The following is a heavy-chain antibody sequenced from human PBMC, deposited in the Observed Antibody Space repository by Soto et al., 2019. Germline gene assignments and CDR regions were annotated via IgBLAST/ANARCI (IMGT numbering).Heavy chain of an antibody. CDR1: GFTVSSNY. J-gene: IGHJ4*02. CDR3: AILSN. Sequence: PVGSLRLSCAASGFTVSSNYMNWVRQAPGMGLEWLSIIYSDGTTYYADSVKGRFTISRDNFKNTLYLQMNNLRAEDTAVYYCAILSNWGQGTLVTVSS. CDR2: IYSDGTT. V-gene: IGHV3-53*01. D-gene: IGHD6-6*01.